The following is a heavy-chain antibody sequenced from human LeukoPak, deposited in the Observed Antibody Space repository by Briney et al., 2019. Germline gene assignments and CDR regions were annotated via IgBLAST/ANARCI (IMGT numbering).Heavy chain of an antibody. Sequence: SETLSLTCAVYGGSFSGYYWSWIRQPRGEGLEWIGEINHSGSTNYNPSLKSRVTISVDTSKNQFSLKLSSVTAADTAVYYCAREICRYCSSTSTFWGQGTLVTVSS. V-gene: IGHV4-34*01. D-gene: IGHD2-2*01. CDR2: INHSGST. CDR3: AREICRYCSSTSTF. J-gene: IGHJ4*02. CDR1: GGSFSGYY.